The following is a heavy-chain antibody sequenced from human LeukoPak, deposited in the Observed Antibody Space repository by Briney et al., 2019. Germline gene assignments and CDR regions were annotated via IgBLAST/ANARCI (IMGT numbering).Heavy chain of an antibody. V-gene: IGHV1-46*01. CDR1: GYTFTGYY. J-gene: IGHJ4*02. Sequence: ASVKVSCKASGYTFTGYYMHWVRQAPGQGLEWMGIINPSGGSTSYAQKFQGRVTMTRDTSTSTVYMELSSLRSEDTAVYYCAREGDIVVVPAAIGYYFDYWGQGTLVTVSS. D-gene: IGHD2-2*02. CDR3: AREGDIVVVPAAIGYYFDY. CDR2: INPSGGST.